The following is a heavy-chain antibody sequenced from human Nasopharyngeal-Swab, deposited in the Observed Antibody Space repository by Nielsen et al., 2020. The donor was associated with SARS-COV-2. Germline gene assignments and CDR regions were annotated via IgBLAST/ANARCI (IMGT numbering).Heavy chain of an antibody. D-gene: IGHD3-3*01. J-gene: IGHJ4*02. CDR1: GFTFSNYW. Sequence: GESLKISCSASGFTFSNYWMHWVRHAPGKGLVWVSRINNDGSSTTDADSANGRFTISRDNAKNSLYLQMNSLRVEDMAFYYCAKATNARYDFWSGSFDYWGQGTLVTVSS. CDR3: AKATNARYDFWSGSFDY. V-gene: IGHV3-74*03. CDR2: INNDGSST.